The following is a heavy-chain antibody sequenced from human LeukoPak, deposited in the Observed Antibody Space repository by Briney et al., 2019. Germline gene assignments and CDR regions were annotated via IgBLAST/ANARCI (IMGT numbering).Heavy chain of an antibody. CDR3: ARGPPNWGMVGY. CDR1: GYTFTSFD. CDR2: MKSNNGHT. J-gene: IGHJ4*02. V-gene: IGHV1-8*01. D-gene: IGHD7-27*01. Sequence: GASVKVSCKASGYTFTSFDFNWVRQATGQGLEWMGWMKSNNGHTGYAQKFQGRVTMTRGTSISTAYMELSSLTFEDTAVYYCARGPPNWGMVGYWGQGTLVTVSS.